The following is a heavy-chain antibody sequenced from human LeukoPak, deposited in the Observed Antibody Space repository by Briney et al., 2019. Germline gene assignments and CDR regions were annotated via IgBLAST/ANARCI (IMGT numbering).Heavy chain of an antibody. Sequence: PGGSLRLSCAASGFTFSSYWMHWVRQAPGKGLVWVSRINSDESSTSYADSVKGRFTISRDNAKNTLYLQMNSLRAEDTAVYYCARAPRYSSGWYFDYWGQGTLVTVSS. J-gene: IGHJ4*02. CDR2: INSDESST. D-gene: IGHD6-19*01. V-gene: IGHV3-74*01. CDR3: ARAPRYSSGWYFDY. CDR1: GFTFSSYW.